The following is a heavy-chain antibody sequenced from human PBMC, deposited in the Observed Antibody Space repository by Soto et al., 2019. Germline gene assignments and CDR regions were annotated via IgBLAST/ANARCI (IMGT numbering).Heavy chain of an antibody. Sequence: SETLSLTCTVSGGSISSNSYYWGWIRQPPGKGLEWIGRIYYSGSTYYNPSLKSRVTISVDTSKNQFSLKLSSVTAADTAVYYCVSSNWGAPWGQGTPVTVS. J-gene: IGHJ5*02. CDR3: VSSNWGAP. V-gene: IGHV4-39*01. CDR2: IYYSGST. CDR1: GGSISSNSYY.